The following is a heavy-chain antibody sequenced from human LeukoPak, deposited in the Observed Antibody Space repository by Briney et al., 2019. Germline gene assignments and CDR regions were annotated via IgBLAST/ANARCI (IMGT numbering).Heavy chain of an antibody. V-gene: IGHV4-30-4*01. CDR1: GGSLSSGDYY. Sequence: SETLSLTCTVSGGSLSSGDYYWSWIRQPPGKGLEWIGYIYYSGSTYYNPSLKSRVTISVDTSKNQFSLKLSSVAAADTAVYYCASYYDSSGPRYFDYWGQGTLVTVSS. D-gene: IGHD3-22*01. CDR3: ASYYDSSGPRYFDY. CDR2: IYYSGST. J-gene: IGHJ4*02.